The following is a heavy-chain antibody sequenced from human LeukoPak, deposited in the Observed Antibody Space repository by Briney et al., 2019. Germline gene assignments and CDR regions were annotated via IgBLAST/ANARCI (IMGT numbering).Heavy chain of an antibody. J-gene: IGHJ4*02. V-gene: IGHV3-64D*09. CDR1: GFTFSTYD. CDR2: ISSDGRST. Sequence: GESLRLSCLASGFTFSTYDMHWVRQAPGKGLEYVSTISSDGRSTYYADSMEGRFTISRDNSKNTLYLQMSSLRAEDTAVYYCVQDYYDSSGYFYSGYWGQGTLVTVSS. CDR3: VQDYYDSSGYFYSGY. D-gene: IGHD3-22*01.